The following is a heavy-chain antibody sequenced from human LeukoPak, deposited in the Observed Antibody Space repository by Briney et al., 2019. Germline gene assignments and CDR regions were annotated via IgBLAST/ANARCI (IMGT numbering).Heavy chain of an antibody. CDR3: ASTPLPAFLYSGSYSCWFDP. D-gene: IGHD1-26*01. CDR1: GGSISSSSYY. CDR2: VYYSGST. J-gene: IGHJ5*02. V-gene: IGHV4-39*01. Sequence: SETLSLTCTVSGGSISSSSYYWGWIRQPPGKGLEWIGSVYYSGSTYYNPSLKSRVTISVDTSKNQFSLKLSSVTAADTAVYYCASTPLPAFLYSGSYSCWFDPWGQGTLVTVSS.